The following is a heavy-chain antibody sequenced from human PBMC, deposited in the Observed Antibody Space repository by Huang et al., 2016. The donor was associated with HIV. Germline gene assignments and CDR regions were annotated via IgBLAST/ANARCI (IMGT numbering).Heavy chain of an antibody. D-gene: IGHD3-22*01. V-gene: IGHV1-18*01. Sequence: QVHLVQSGAEVKKPGASVTVSCKASGYTFTTYGLNWVRQAPGQGLEWMGWISTQNGDTRYTENFQGRVTMSTDTSTSTAFLEVRSLRSDDTAVYYCARDVFHSSDLPSPDASDIWGQGTMVTVSS. CDR3: ARDVFHSSDLPSPDASDI. CDR2: ISTQNGDT. J-gene: IGHJ3*02. CDR1: GYTFTTYG.